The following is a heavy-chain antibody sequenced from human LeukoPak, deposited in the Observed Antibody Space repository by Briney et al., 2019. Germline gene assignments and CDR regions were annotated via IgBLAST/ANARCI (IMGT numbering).Heavy chain of an antibody. CDR2: INHSGST. J-gene: IGHJ4*02. V-gene: IGHV4-34*01. Sequence: SETLSLTCVVYGGSFSGYYWSWIRQPPGKGLEWIGEINHSGSTNYNPSLETRVNISIDTSKNQFSLKLSSVTAADTAVYYCARRRGAYGDYVYWGQGTLVTVSS. CDR3: ARRRGAYGDYVY. D-gene: IGHD4-17*01. CDR1: GGSFSGYY.